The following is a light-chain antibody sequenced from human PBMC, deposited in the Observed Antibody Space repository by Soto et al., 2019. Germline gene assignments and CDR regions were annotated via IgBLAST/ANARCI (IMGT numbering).Light chain of an antibody. V-gene: IGKV3-20*01. Sequence: EIVLTQSPGTLSLSPWERATLSCRASQSVSSSYLAWYQQKPGQAPRLLIYGASSRATGIPDRFSGSGSGTDFTLTISRLEPEDFAVYYCQQYGSLSITFGQGTRLEIK. CDR3: QQYGSLSIT. CDR1: QSVSSSY. J-gene: IGKJ5*01. CDR2: GAS.